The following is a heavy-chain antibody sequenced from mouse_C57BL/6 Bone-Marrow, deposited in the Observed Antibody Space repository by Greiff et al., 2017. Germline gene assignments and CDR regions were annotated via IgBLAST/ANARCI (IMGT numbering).Heavy chain of an antibody. CDR1: GYTFTSYW. J-gene: IGHJ1*03. Sequence: VQLQQPGAELVKPGASVKLSCKASGYTFTSYWMQWVKQRPGQGLEWIGELDPSDSYTNSTHKFKGKATLTVYTSSSTAYMQLSSLTSEDSAVYYCARRDGYPWYFDVWGTGTTVTVAS. V-gene: IGHV1-50*01. CDR3: ARRDGYPWYFDV. D-gene: IGHD2-3*01. CDR2: LDPSDSYT.